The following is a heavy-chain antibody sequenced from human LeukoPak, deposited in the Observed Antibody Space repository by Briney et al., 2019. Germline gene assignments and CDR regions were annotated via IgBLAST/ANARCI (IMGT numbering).Heavy chain of an antibody. D-gene: IGHD3-16*01. J-gene: IGHJ3*02. CDR3: ARPSRVYDYVSLDAFDI. V-gene: IGHV3-74*01. CDR2: INSDGSST. CDR1: GFTFSSCW. Sequence: GGSLRLSCAASGFTFSSCWMHWVRQAPGKGLVWVSRINSDGSSTSYADSVKGRFTISRDNAKNTLYLQMNSLRAEDTAVYYCARPSRVYDYVSLDAFDIWGQGTMVTVSS.